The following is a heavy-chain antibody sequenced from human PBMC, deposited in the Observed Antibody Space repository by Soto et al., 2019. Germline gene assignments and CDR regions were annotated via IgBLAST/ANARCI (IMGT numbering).Heavy chain of an antibody. D-gene: IGHD3-10*01. Sequence: LRLSCAASGFTFSDYYMSWIRQAPGKGLEWVSYISSSGSTIYYADSVKGRFTISRDNAKNSLYLQMNSLRAEDTAVYYCARDSEVYYYYYGMDVWGQGTTVTVSS. CDR1: GFTFSDYY. CDR3: ARDSEVYYYYYGMDV. V-gene: IGHV3-11*01. CDR2: ISSSGSTI. J-gene: IGHJ6*02.